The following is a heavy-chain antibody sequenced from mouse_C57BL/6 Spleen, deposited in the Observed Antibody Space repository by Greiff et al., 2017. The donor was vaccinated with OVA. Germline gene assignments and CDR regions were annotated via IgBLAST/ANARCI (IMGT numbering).Heavy chain of an antibody. CDR3: AREVVDTDWYYDV. CDR2: INPSNGGT. J-gene: IGHJ1*03. D-gene: IGHD1-1*01. V-gene: IGHV1-53*01. CDR1: GNTFTSYW. Sequence: QVQLQQPGTELVKPGASVKLSCKASGNTFTSYWMHWVKQSPGQGLEWIGNINPSNGGTNYNEKFKSKATLTVDKSSSTAYMQLSSLTSEDSAVYYCAREVVDTDWYYDVWGTGTTVNVSS.